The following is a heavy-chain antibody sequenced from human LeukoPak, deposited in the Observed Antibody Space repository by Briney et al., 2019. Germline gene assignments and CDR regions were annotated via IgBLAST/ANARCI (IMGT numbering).Heavy chain of an antibody. CDR1: GDSISNYY. CDR3: ARHYLRGDSSFDL. CDR2: IHNNGRT. Sequence: SETLSLTCTVSGDSISNYYWSWIRQPPGQGLEWIAYIHNNGRTKFNPSLKSRVTFSLDTSKNQFSLTLRSVTAAETAVYYCARHYLRGDSSFDLWGQGTTVTVSS. J-gene: IGHJ6*02. D-gene: IGHD2-21*02. V-gene: IGHV4-59*08.